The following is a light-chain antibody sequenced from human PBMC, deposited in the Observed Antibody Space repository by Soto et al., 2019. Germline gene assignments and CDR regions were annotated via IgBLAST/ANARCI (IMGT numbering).Light chain of an antibody. CDR2: EVG. J-gene: IGLJ1*01. Sequence: QSALTQPASVSGSPGQSITISCTGTSSDVGGYNYVSWYQQHPGKAPKLMIYEVGERPSGVSNRFSGSKSGNTASLTISGLQAEDEADYYCSSYTSRSLYVFGTGTKLTVL. CDR3: SSYTSRSLYV. CDR1: SSDVGGYNY. V-gene: IGLV2-14*01.